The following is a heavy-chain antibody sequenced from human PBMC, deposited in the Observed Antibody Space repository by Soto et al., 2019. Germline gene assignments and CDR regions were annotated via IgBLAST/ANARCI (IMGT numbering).Heavy chain of an antibody. J-gene: IGHJ6*02. D-gene: IGHD7-27*01. CDR1: GFSLSTSGVG. CDR3: AHTLPPWGGMDV. CDR2: IYWDDDK. V-gene: IGHV2-5*02. Sequence: QITLKESGPTLVKPTQTLTLTCTFSGFSLSTSGVGVGWFRQPPGKALAWLAHIYWDDDKRYSPSLKRRLTIPKDTSKNQVVLTMSNMDPVDTATYYCAHTLPPWGGMDVWGQGTTVTVSS.